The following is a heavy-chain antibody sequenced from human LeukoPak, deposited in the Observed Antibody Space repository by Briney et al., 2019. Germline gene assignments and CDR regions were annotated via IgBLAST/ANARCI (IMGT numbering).Heavy chain of an antibody. Sequence: PGGSLRLSCAASGFTFSSCAMIWVRQAPGKGLEWVSSISSSSSYIYYADSVKGRFTISRDNAKNSLYLQMNSLRAEDTAVYYCARAEDYCSSTSCYAGVNWFDPWGQGTLVTVSS. CDR3: ARAEDYCSSTSCYAGVNWFDP. CDR2: ISSSSSYI. V-gene: IGHV3-21*01. D-gene: IGHD2-2*01. J-gene: IGHJ5*02. CDR1: GFTFSSCA.